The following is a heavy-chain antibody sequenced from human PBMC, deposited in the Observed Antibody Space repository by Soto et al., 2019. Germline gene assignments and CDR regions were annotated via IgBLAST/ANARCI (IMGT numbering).Heavy chain of an antibody. D-gene: IGHD5-12*01. J-gene: IGHJ4*02. CDR3: VKEWTPRRAFDS. CDR1: RCMFSRYA. V-gene: IGHV3-23*01. CDR2: ISGSGGST. Sequence: EVQLLESGGGLVQPGGSLRLSCAASRCMFSRYAMSWVRQAPGKGLEWVSGISGSGGSTWYADSVKGRFTISRDNSKNMVYLQMNSLRVEDTAQYFCVKEWTPRRAFDSWGQGTQVTVSS.